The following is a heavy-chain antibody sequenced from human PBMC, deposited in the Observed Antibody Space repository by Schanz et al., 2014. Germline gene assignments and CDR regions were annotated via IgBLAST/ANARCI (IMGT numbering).Heavy chain of an antibody. J-gene: IGHJ4*02. CDR1: GITFSSYA. CDR3: AKDGRLPYYGTGSDFDY. Sequence: EVQLVESGGGLAQPGGSLRLSCAASGITFSSYAMSWVRQTPGKGLEWVSVISGSGVTIYYADSVKGRFTISRDNLKNTVYLQMNSLRAGDTAVYYCAKDGRLPYYGTGSDFDYWGQGTLVAVSS. V-gene: IGHV3-23*04. D-gene: IGHD3-22*01. CDR2: ISGSGVTI.